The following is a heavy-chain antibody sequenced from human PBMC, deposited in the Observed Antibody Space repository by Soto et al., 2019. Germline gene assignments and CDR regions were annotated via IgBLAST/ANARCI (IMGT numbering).Heavy chain of an antibody. CDR2: ISDSGGNK. CDR1: GFTFNTYA. J-gene: IGHJ6*01. Sequence: PGGSLRLSCATSGFTFNTYAMSWVRQAPGEGLRWVSTISDSGGNKYYADSVKGRFTVSRDNSRNTLFLQMNSLRADDTALYYCAKARGSETDYPYYFGLDVWGQGTTVTVSS. CDR3: AKARGSETDYPYYFGLDV. D-gene: IGHD3-10*01. V-gene: IGHV3-23*01.